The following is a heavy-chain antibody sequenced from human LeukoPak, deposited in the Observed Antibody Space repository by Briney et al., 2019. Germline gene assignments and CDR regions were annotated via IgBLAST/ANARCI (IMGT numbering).Heavy chain of an antibody. CDR3: AKGGVSDRGSWYRDYFDY. CDR1: GFNFRNYG. J-gene: IGHJ4*02. D-gene: IGHD6-13*01. CDR2: LSADGSHK. V-gene: IGHV3-30*18. Sequence: PGGSLRLSCEASGFNFRNYGMHWVRQAPGKGLEWVAVLSADGSHKQFADSVKDRFDISRDNSKQTLYLQMNGLKSEDTAVYYCAKGGVSDRGSWYRDYFDYWGQGTLVTVSS.